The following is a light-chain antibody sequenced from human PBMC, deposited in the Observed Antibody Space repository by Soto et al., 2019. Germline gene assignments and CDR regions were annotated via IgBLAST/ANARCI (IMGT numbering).Light chain of an antibody. Sequence: DIQMTQSPSSLSASVGDRVTITCRASQAINNYLAWYQQKPGKVPPLLISAASTLQSGAPSRFSGTGSGTDFTLTISSLQPEDVPTYYCQKFNAVPNFGGGTKVEI. J-gene: IGKJ4*01. V-gene: IGKV1-27*01. CDR3: QKFNAVPN. CDR1: QAINNY. CDR2: AAS.